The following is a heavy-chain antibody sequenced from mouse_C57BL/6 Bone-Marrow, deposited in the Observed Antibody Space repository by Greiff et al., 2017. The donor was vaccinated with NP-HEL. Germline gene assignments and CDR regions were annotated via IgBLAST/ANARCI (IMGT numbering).Heavy chain of an antibody. Sequence: VMLVESGAELAKPGASVKLSCKASGYTFTSYWLHWVKQRPGQGLEWIGYINPSSGYTKYNQKFKDKATLTADKSSSTAYMQLSSLTYEDSAVYYCARYRASTGTRAMDYWGQGTSVTGSS. D-gene: IGHD4-1*02. V-gene: IGHV1-7*01. J-gene: IGHJ4*01. CDR2: INPSSGYT. CDR3: ARYRASTGTRAMDY. CDR1: GYTFTSYW.